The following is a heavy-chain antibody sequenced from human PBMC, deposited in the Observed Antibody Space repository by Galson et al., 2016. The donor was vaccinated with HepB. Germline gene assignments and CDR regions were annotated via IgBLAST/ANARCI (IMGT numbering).Heavy chain of an antibody. CDR1: GFTFSRHY. CDR3: ARESVIGTTPRDDAADV. J-gene: IGHJ3*01. CDR2: IKQDASEQ. D-gene: IGHD1-20*01. Sequence: SLRLSCAASGFTFSRHYITWVRQAPGKGLEWLANIKQDASEQFYADSVKGRFTISRDNANNSLFLQMNSLRVDDTAVYYCARESVIGTTPRDDAADVWGQGTMVIVSA. V-gene: IGHV3-7*04.